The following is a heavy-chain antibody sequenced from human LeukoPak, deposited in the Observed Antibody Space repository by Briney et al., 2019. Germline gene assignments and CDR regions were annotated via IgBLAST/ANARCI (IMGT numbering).Heavy chain of an antibody. D-gene: IGHD3-10*01. V-gene: IGHV3-48*02. J-gene: IGHJ5*02. CDR3: SRAGFGESSKP. Sequence: GGSLRLSCAASGFTFSSYSMNWVRQAPGKGLEWVSFISTSSSTIYYADSVKSRFTISRDDAKNSLYLQMNGLRDEDTAVYYCSRAGFGESSKPWGQGILVTVSS. CDR2: ISTSSSTI. CDR1: GFTFSSYS.